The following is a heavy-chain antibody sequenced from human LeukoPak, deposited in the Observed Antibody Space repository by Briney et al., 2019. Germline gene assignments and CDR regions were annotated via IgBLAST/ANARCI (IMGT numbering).Heavy chain of an antibody. CDR1: GYTFTSYY. CDR3: ARDPGVYCSGGSCYGGHFDY. J-gene: IGHJ4*02. Sequence: ASVKVSCKASGYTFTSYYMHWVRQAPGQGLEWMGIINPSGGSTSYAQKFQGRVTMTRDMSTSTVYMELSSLRSEDTDVYYCARDPGVYCSGGSCYGGHFDYWGQGTLVTVSS. V-gene: IGHV1-46*01. D-gene: IGHD2-15*01. CDR2: INPSGGST.